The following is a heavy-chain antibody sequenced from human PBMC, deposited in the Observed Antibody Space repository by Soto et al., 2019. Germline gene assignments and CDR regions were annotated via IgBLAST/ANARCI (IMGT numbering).Heavy chain of an antibody. Sequence: DVQLLESGGGLVQPGGSLRLSCAASGFSFSSYAMVWVRQAPGKGQEWVSVISARGGSSYFADSVKGRFTISRDNSKNVLSLEMNSLRAEDTAIYFCAKGSIEYSASVDNWGQGTLVLVSS. CDR1: GFSFSSYA. CDR3: AKGSIEYSASVDN. D-gene: IGHD4-4*01. CDR2: ISARGGSS. J-gene: IGHJ4*02. V-gene: IGHV3-23*01.